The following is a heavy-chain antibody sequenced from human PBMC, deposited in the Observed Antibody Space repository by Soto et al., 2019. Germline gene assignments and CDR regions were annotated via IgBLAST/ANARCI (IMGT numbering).Heavy chain of an antibody. V-gene: IGHV3-23*01. CDR2: ISGSGGST. CDR1: GFTFSSYA. D-gene: IGHD2-2*01. CDR3: AKGATAPNQRIYGMDV. Sequence: SGGSLRLSCAASGFTFSSYAMSWVRQAPGKGLEWVSAISGSGGSTYYADSVKGGFTISRDNSKNTLYLQMNSLRAEDTAVYYRAKGATAPNQRIYGMDVWGQGTTVTVSS. J-gene: IGHJ6*02.